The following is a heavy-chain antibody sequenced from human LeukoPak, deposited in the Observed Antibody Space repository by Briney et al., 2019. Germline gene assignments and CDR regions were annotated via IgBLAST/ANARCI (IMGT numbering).Heavy chain of an antibody. CDR2: INDDGSAT. Sequence: GVSLRLSCAASGFTFSSYWMHWVRQAPGKGLVWVSRINDDGSATFYADSVKGRFTISRDNAKNTLFLQINSLRAEDTAVYYCAREILAPGKTHDYWGQGTLVTVSS. J-gene: IGHJ4*02. CDR3: AREILAPGKTHDY. V-gene: IGHV3-74*01. CDR1: GFTFSSYW.